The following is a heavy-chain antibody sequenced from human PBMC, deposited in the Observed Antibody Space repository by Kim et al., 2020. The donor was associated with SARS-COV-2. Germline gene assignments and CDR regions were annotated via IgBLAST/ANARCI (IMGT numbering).Heavy chain of an antibody. D-gene: IGHD6-13*01. Sequence: ASVKVSCKASGYTFTSYGISWVRQAPGQGLEWMGWISAYNGNTNYAQKLQGRVTMTTDTSTSTAYMELRSLRSDDTAVYYCARRGPGYSSSWSAGFDPWGQGTLVTVSS. CDR3: ARRGPGYSSSWSAGFDP. V-gene: IGHV1-18*01. CDR2: ISAYNGNT. J-gene: IGHJ5*02. CDR1: GYTFTSYG.